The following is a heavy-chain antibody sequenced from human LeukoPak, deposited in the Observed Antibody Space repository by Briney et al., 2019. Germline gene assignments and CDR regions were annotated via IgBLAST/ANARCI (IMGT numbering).Heavy chain of an antibody. CDR2: ISSSSRYT. D-gene: IGHD4-23*01. CDR1: GLTFSDYT. Sequence: GGSLRLSCAVSGLTFSDYTMSWVRQAPGKGLEWISSISSSSRYTNYADSVKGRFTISRDNAKNSLYLQMNSLRAEDTAVYYCARDPRYGGNSEGFDYWGQGTLVTVSS. J-gene: IGHJ4*02. V-gene: IGHV3-11*05. CDR3: ARDPRYGGNSEGFDY.